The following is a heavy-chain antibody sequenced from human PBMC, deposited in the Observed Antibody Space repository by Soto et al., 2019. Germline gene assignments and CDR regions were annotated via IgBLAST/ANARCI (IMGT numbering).Heavy chain of an antibody. D-gene: IGHD4-4*01. J-gene: IGHJ4*02. CDR3: AKGGATVTSWFDY. V-gene: IGHV3-9*01. CDR1: GFTFDDDA. Sequence: EVQLVESGGGLVQPGRSLRLSCAASGFTFDDDAMHWVRQAPGKGLEWVSSISWDSGIIGYADSVKGRFTISRDNAKNSLYLQMNSLRAADTSLYYCAKGGATVTSWFDYWGQGTLVTVSS. CDR2: ISWDSGII.